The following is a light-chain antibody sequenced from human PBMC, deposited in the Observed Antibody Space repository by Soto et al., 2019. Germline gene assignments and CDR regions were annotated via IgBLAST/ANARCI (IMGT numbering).Light chain of an antibody. V-gene: IGKV2-30*01. CDR2: QVS. CDR1: QSLVYSDGNSY. J-gene: IGKJ2*01. CDR3: MQATHGPTMYT. Sequence: DVVMTQSPLSLSVTLGQPASISCRSSQSLVYSDGNSYFNWFQQRLGQSPRRLIYQVSNRDSGGPDRFRGSWTGPDFTLQISRVEAEDVADYCCMQATHGPTMYTFDQGTKLDIK.